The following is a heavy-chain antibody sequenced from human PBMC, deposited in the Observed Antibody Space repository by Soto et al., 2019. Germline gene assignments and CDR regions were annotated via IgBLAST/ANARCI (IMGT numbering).Heavy chain of an antibody. CDR1: GLTVSSNY. CDR2: IYSGGSA. V-gene: IGHV3-53*01. D-gene: IGHD2-15*01. J-gene: IGHJ5*02. CDR3: ARDGGCSGAYCNNWFDP. Sequence: EVQLVESGGGLIQPGGSLRLSCAASGLTVSSNYMSWVRQAPGKGLEWVSVIYSGGSAYYADSVKGRFTISRDNSKNTLYLHMTSLRDEDTAVYYCARDGGCSGAYCNNWFDPWGQGTLVTVSS.